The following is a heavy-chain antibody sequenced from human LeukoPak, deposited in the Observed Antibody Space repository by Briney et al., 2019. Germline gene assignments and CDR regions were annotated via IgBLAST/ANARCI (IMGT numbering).Heavy chain of an antibody. CDR3: ARGGVFGRAFMDV. D-gene: IGHD3-16*01. CDR1: GFTSSSYS. J-gene: IGHJ6*03. CDR2: ISSSSSTI. Sequence: GGSLRLSCAASGFTSSSYSMNWVRQAPGKGLEWVSYISSSSSTIYYADSVKGRFTISRDNAKNSLYLQMNSLRAEDTAVYYCARGGVFGRAFMDVWGKGTTVTVSS. V-gene: IGHV3-48*04.